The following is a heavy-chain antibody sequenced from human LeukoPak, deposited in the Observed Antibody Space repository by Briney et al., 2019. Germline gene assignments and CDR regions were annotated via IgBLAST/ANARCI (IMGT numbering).Heavy chain of an antibody. Sequence: GGSLRLSCAASGFTFSTYGMSWVRQAPGKGLERVSGISDSGVSTYYADSVKGRFTISRDNSKNTLYLQMNSLGAEDTAVYYCAKGRFRHSGSYFDYWGQGTLVTVSS. CDR3: AKGRFRHSGSYFDY. CDR1: GFTFSTYG. D-gene: IGHD1-26*01. CDR2: ISDSGVST. J-gene: IGHJ4*02. V-gene: IGHV3-23*01.